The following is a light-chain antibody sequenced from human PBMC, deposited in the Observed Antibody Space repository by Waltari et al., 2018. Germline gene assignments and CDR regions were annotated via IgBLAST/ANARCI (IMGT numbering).Light chain of an antibody. J-gene: IGLJ3*02. CDR2: EVT. V-gene: IGLV2-14*01. CDR1: SSDVGGYNY. CDR3: SSYTSSSTLWV. Sequence: QSALTQPASVSGSPGQSITISCTGTSSDVGGYNYVSWYQQHPGKAPKLMSYEVTKRPSGVSNRFSGSKSGNTASLTISGLKAEDEADYYCSSYTSSSTLWVFGGGTKLTVL.